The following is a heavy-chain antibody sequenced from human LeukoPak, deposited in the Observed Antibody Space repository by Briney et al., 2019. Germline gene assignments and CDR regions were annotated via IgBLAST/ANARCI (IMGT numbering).Heavy chain of an antibody. Sequence: GASVKASCKASGYTFTGYYMHWVRQAPGQGLEWMGWINPNSGGTNYAQKFQGRVTMTRDTSISTAYMELSRLRSDDTAVYYCARNCGYSYGCLDYWGQGTLVTVSS. CDR3: ARNCGYSYGCLDY. D-gene: IGHD5-18*01. CDR1: GYTFTGYY. CDR2: INPNSGGT. V-gene: IGHV1-2*02. J-gene: IGHJ4*02.